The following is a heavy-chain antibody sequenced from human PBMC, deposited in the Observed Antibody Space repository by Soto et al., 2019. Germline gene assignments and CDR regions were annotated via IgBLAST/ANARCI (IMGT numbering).Heavy chain of an antibody. V-gene: IGHV1-18*04. D-gene: IGHD3-22*01. CDR2: ISAYNGNT. CDR1: GYTFTSYG. J-gene: IGHJ5*02. Sequence: ASVKVSCKASGYTFTSYGISWVRQAPGQGLEWMGWISAYNGNTNYAQKLQGRVTMTTDTSTSTAYMELRSLGSDDTAVYYCARAGTTYYYDSSGYYRNWFDPWGQGTLVTVSS. CDR3: ARAGTTYYYDSSGYYRNWFDP.